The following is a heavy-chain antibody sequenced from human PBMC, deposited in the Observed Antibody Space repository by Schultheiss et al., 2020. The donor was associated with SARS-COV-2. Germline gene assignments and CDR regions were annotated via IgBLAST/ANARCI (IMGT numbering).Heavy chain of an antibody. CDR1: GYTFTSYD. CDR3: AREIIAVAGIDY. CDR2: INPNSGGT. Sequence: ASVKVSCKASGYTFTSYDINWVRQATGQGLEWMGWINPNSGGTNYAQKFQGRVTMTRDTSISTAYMELSRLRSDDTAVYYCAREIIAVAGIDYWGQGTLVTVSS. J-gene: IGHJ4*02. V-gene: IGHV1-2*02. D-gene: IGHD6-19*01.